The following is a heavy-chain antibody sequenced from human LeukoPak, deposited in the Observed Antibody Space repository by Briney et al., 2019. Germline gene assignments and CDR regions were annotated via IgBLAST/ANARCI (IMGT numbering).Heavy chain of an antibody. V-gene: IGHV4-34*01. CDR3: ERSANAFDI. CDR1: GGSVSGYY. CDR2: ISHSGSS. Sequence: PSETLSLTCAVSGGSVSGYYWSWIRQPPGKGLEWIGKISHSGSSNYKPSLKSRVTISVDTSTNQFSLRLYSVTAADTAVYYCERSANAFDIWGQGTMVTVSS. J-gene: IGHJ3*02.